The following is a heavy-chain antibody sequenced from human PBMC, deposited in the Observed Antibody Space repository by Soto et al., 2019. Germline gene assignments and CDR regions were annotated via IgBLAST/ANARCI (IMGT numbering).Heavy chain of an antibody. V-gene: IGHV5-51*01. CDR2: IYPGDSDT. D-gene: IGHD6-13*01. Sequence: VESLKFSCKGSGYSFTSYWIGWVRQMPGKGLEWMGIIYPGDSDTRYRPSFQGQVTISADKSISTAYLQWSSLKASDTAMYYCARLKAAAVPLDYWGQGTLVTVSS. CDR3: ARLKAAAVPLDY. CDR1: GYSFTSYW. J-gene: IGHJ4*02.